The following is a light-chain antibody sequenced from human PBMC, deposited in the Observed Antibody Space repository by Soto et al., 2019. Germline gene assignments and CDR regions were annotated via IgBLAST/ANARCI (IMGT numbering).Light chain of an antibody. Sequence: ETVMTQSPATLSVSPGERATLSCRAGQSISNNLAWYQQNPGQAPRLLIYGATTRATGIPSRFSGSGSGTEFTLTISSLQSEDFAVYYCQQYNIWALTFGGGTKVEIK. CDR2: GAT. CDR3: QQYNIWALT. J-gene: IGKJ4*01. V-gene: IGKV3-15*01. CDR1: QSISNN.